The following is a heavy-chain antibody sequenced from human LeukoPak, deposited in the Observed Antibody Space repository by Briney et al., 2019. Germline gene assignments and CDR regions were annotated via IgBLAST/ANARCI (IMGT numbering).Heavy chain of an antibody. D-gene: IGHD1-1*01. J-gene: IGHJ6*03. CDR2: ISGSGGST. Sequence: GGSLRLSCAASGFTFSSYAMSWVRQAPGKGLEWVSAISGSGGSTYYADSVKGRFTISRDNSKNTLYLQMNSLRAEDTAVYYCAKDIFPGTASYSYYYMDVWGKGTTVTVSS. V-gene: IGHV3-23*01. CDR3: AKDIFPGTASYSYYYMDV. CDR1: GFTFSSYA.